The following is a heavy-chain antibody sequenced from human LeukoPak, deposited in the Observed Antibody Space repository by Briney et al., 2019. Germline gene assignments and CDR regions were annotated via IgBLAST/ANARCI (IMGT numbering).Heavy chain of an antibody. V-gene: IGHV1-24*01. CDR2: FDPEGGET. CDR1: GYTLTELS. J-gene: IGHJ4*02. Sequence: GASVKVSCKVSGYTLTELSMHWVRQAPGKGLEWMGGFDPEGGETIYAQKFQGRVTMTEDTSTDTAYMELSSLRSEDTAVYYCAADTHYGGGLDYWGQGTLVTVSS. D-gene: IGHD4-23*01. CDR3: AADTHYGGGLDY.